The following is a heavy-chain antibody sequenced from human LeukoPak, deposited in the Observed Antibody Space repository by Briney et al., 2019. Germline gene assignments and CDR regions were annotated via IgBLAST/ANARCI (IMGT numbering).Heavy chain of an antibody. Sequence: PSETLSLTYTVSGGSISSSSYYWSWIRQPPGKGLEWIGYIYYSGSTNYNPSLKSRVTISVDTSKNQFSLKLSSVTAADTAVYYCARDLEGYDSSGYLHYFDYWGQGTLVTVSS. D-gene: IGHD3-22*01. J-gene: IGHJ4*02. CDR2: IYYSGST. CDR1: GGSISSSSYY. CDR3: ARDLEGYDSSGYLHYFDY. V-gene: IGHV4-61*01.